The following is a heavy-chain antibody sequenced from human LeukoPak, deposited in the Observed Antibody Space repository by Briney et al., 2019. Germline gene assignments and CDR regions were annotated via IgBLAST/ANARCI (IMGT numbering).Heavy chain of an antibody. V-gene: IGHV3-48*01. J-gene: IGHJ3*02. CDR3: VRDHHRRLYDTQARDTFDI. CDR2: ISSSSSPI. CDR1: GFTFSSYS. D-gene: IGHD3-22*01. Sequence: PGGSLRLSCAASGFTFSSYSMNWVRQAPGKGLEWVSYISSSSSPIYYADSVKGRFTISRDNAKNSLYLQMNSLRAEDTAVYYCVRDHHRRLYDTQARDTFDIWGQGTMVTASS.